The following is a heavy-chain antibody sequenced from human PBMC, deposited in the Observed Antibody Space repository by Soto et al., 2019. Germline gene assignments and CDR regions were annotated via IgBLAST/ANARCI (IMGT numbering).Heavy chain of an antibody. CDR1: GFTFSRHW. D-gene: IGHD6-25*01. V-gene: IGHV3-74*03. Sequence: EVQLVESGGGLVQPGGSLRLSCAASGFTFSRHWMHWVRQTPGKGPVWVSRINDDGSSTKYADSVKGRFTIARDNAKNTVFLQMSSPRAEDTAVYYCAREVIAATGTIRWFDPWGQGTLVTVSS. CDR3: AREVIAATGTIRWFDP. J-gene: IGHJ5*02. CDR2: INDDGSST.